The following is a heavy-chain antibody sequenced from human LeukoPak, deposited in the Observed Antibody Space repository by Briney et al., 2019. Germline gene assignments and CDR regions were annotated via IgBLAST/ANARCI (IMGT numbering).Heavy chain of an antibody. D-gene: IGHD4-17*01. J-gene: IGHJ5*02. V-gene: IGHV4-38-2*02. CDR3: ASFGMTTVTTGWFDP. CDR1: GYSISSGYY. CDR2: IYHSGST. Sequence: PSETLSLTCTVSGYSISSGYYWDWIRQPPGKGLEWIGSIYHSGSTYYNPSLKSRVTISVDTSKNQFSLKLSSVTAADTAVYYCASFGMTTVTTGWFDPWGQGTLVTVSS.